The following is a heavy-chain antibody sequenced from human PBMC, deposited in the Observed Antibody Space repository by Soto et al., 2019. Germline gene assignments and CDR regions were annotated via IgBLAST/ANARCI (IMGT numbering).Heavy chain of an antibody. CDR3: ARPGYSNYGPGVDV. Sequence: EVQLVESGGGLVQPGGSLRLSCAASGFTFSVYWMHWVRQAPGKGLVWVSRIDSDGSPTSYADSVKGRFTISRDNAKSTLYLQMNSLRAEDTAVYYCARPGYSNYGPGVDVWGQGTTVTVSS. V-gene: IGHV3-74*01. D-gene: IGHD4-4*01. CDR2: IDSDGSPT. CDR1: GFTFSVYW. J-gene: IGHJ6*02.